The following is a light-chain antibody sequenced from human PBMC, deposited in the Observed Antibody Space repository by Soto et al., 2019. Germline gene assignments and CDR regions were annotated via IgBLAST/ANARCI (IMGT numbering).Light chain of an antibody. CDR2: DVS. V-gene: IGKV3-20*01. J-gene: IGKJ1*01. CDR3: QHYGGSLWT. CDR1: QSVSSSF. Sequence: IVLTQSPGTLSLSPGERATLSCRASQSVSSSFLAWYQQRPGQAPRLLIYDVSTRATGIPDRFSGSGSGTDFTLTISRLEPEDFALFFCQHYGGSLWTFGQGTKVDIK.